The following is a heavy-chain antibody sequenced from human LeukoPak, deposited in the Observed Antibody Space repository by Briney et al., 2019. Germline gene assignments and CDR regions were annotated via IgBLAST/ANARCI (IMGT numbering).Heavy chain of an antibody. D-gene: IGHD3-22*01. V-gene: IGHV1-46*01. Sequence: ASVKVSCKASGYTFTSYYMHWVRQAPGQGLEWMGIINPSGGSTSYAQKFQGRVTMTRDTSTSTVYMELSSLRSEDTAVYYCARADYYDSSGPPGVGAFDIWGQGTMVTVSS. CDR3: ARADYYDSSGPPGVGAFDI. J-gene: IGHJ3*02. CDR1: GYTFTSYY. CDR2: INPSGGST.